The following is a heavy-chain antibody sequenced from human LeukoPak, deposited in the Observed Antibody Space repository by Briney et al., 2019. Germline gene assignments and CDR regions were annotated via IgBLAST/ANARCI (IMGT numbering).Heavy chain of an antibody. D-gene: IGHD3-22*01. CDR2: IDWKSDSI. CDR1: GFTLDDYA. J-gene: IGHJ4*02. Sequence: PGGSLRLSCAASGFTLDDYAMHWVRQAPGKGLEWVSGIDWKSDSIGYADSVKGRFTISRDNAKNSLYLHMSSLRAEDTALYYCVKDMGHYYDSRGYTLGYWGQGTLVTVSS. CDR3: VKDMGHYYDSRGYTLGY. V-gene: IGHV3-9*01.